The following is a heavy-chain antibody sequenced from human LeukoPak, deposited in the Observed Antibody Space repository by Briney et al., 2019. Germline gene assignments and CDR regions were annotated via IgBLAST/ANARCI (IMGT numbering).Heavy chain of an antibody. CDR3: ARGAREGDFWSGYYYYYYMDV. D-gene: IGHD3-3*01. CDR2: IYHSGST. J-gene: IGHJ6*03. CDR1: GYSISSGYY. Sequence: SETLSLTCAVSGYSISSGYYWGWIRQPPGKGLEWIGSIYHSGSTYYNPSLKSRVTISVDTSKNQFSLKLSSVTAADTAVYYCARGAREGDFWSGYYYYYYMDVWGKGTTVTVSS. V-gene: IGHV4-38-2*01.